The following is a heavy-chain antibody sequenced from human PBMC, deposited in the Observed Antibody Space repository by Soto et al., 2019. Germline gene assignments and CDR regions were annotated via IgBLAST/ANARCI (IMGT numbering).Heavy chain of an antibody. V-gene: IGHV4-31*03. Sequence: SETLSLTCTVSGDSLSSGGHYWSWIRQHPGKGLEWIGHIYDSVNTYYSPSLRRRVTISADMSKNQFSLNLRSVTVADTAGYYCARVAHRGYFAILTDYWGQGTLVTVSS. D-gene: IGHD3-9*01. CDR1: GDSLSSGGHY. CDR2: IYDSVNT. CDR3: ARVAHRGYFAILTDY. J-gene: IGHJ4*02.